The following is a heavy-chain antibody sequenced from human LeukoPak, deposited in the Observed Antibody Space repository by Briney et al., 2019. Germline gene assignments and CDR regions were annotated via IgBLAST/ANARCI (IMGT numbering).Heavy chain of an antibody. D-gene: IGHD4-17*01. CDR1: GGTFSSYA. CDR2: IIPIFGTG. J-gene: IGHJ1*01. CDR3: ARGGGDYGVIRYFQH. Sequence: SVKVSCKASGGTFSSYAISWVRQAPGQGLEWMGGIIPIFGTGNYAQRFQGRVTITADESTSTAYMELSSPRSEDTAVYYCARGGGDYGVIRYFQHWGQGTLVTVSS. V-gene: IGHV1-69*13.